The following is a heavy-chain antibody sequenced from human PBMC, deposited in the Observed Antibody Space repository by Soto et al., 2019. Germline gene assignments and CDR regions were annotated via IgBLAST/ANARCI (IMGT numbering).Heavy chain of an antibody. CDR1: GFTFDDYA. J-gene: IGHJ4*02. Sequence: EVQLVESGGGLVQPGRSLRLSCAASGFTFDDYAMHWVRQAPGKGLEWVSGISWNSGKIGYADSVKGRFTISRDNANNSLYLQMNSLRPEDKAFYYCAKEIVGAINYWGQGTLVTVSS. CDR3: AKEIVGAINY. V-gene: IGHV3-9*01. D-gene: IGHD1-26*01. CDR2: ISWNSGKI.